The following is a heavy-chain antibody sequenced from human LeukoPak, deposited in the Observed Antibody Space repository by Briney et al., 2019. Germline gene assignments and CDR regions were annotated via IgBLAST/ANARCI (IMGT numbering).Heavy chain of an antibody. CDR3: TRYNNDHFEY. Sequence: GGSLRLSWAGSGFTFGGYGMHWFRQTPGKGLEWVAVIAYDGSRSFYADSVKGRFTISRDNSKNTMSVQMDDLRAEDTAVYYCTRYNNDHFEYWGQGTLVSVSS. V-gene: IGHV3-33*01. CDR1: GFTFGGYG. J-gene: IGHJ4*02. CDR2: IAYDGSRS. D-gene: IGHD1-14*01.